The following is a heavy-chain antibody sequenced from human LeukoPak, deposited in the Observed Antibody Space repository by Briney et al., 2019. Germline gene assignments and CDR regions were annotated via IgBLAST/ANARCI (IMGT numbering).Heavy chain of an antibody. D-gene: IGHD6-19*01. CDR1: GFTFSNYA. V-gene: IGHV3-23*01. CDR3: AKDSGNSGWYVDN. Sequence: GSLRLSCAASGFTFSNYAMRWFRQAPGKGLEWVSSISASGAGTYYADSVKRRFTISRDNYKNTVYLQMSSLRAEDTAVYYCAKDSGNSGWYVDNWGQGTLVTVSS. CDR2: ISASGAGT. J-gene: IGHJ4*02.